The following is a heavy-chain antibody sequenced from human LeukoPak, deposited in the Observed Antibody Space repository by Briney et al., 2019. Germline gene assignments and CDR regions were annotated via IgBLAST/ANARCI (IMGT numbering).Heavy chain of an antibody. CDR3: ARETVVVGTDQGYFDY. D-gene: IGHD2-15*01. V-gene: IGHV3-30*04. J-gene: IGHJ4*02. Sequence: GGSLRLSCAASGFTFSSYAMHWVRQAPGKGLEWVAVISYDGSNKYYVDSVKGRFTISRDNSKNTLYLQMNSLRAEDTAVYYCARETVVVGTDQGYFDYWGQGTLVTVSS. CDR2: ISYDGSNK. CDR1: GFTFSSYA.